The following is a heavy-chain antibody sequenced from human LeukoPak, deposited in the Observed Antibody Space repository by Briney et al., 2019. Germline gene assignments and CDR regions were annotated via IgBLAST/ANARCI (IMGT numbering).Heavy chain of an antibody. D-gene: IGHD6-13*01. CDR1: GGSISSGGYY. CDR3: AREARYSSSWVGYMDV. J-gene: IGHJ6*03. CDR2: IYYSGST. V-gene: IGHV4-31*03. Sequence: SETLSLTCTVSGGSISSGGYYWSWIRQHPGKGLEWIGYIYYSGSTYYNPSLKSRVTISVDTSKNHFSLKLSSVTAADTAVYYCAREARYSSSWVGYMDVWGKGTTVTVSS.